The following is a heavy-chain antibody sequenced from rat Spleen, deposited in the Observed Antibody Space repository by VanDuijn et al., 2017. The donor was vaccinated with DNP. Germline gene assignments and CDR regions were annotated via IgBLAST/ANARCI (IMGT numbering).Heavy chain of an antibody. D-gene: IGHD1-10*01. CDR1: GFSLTSNS. CDR2: IWSDGST. Sequence: QVQLKESGPGLVQPSQTLSLTCTVSGFSLTSNSVSWVRQPPGKGLEWMGTIWSDGSTDCNSALKSRLSISRDTSKSQVFLKMNSLQIEDTAIYFCTSIRNWGQGVMVTVSS. V-gene: IGHV2-1*01. J-gene: IGHJ2*01. CDR3: TSIRN.